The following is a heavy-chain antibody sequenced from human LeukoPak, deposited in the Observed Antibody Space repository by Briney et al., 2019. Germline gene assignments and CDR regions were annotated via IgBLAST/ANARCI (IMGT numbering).Heavy chain of an antibody. CDR2: IYSGGTT. Sequence: GGSLRLSCAASGFTVSSHYTSWVRQAPGKGLEWVSVIYSGGTTYYADSVKGRFTISRDNSKNTLYLQMHSLRAEDTAVYYCARDCSGGSCFFDYWGQGTLVTVSS. D-gene: IGHD2-15*01. CDR3: ARDCSGGSCFFDY. J-gene: IGHJ4*02. V-gene: IGHV3-66*02. CDR1: GFTVSSHY.